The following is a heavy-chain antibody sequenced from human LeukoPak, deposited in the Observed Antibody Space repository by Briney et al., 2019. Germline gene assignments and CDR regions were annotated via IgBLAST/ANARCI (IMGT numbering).Heavy chain of an antibody. CDR3: TRDQTPYY. CDR1: GFTFGDYA. Sequence: PGGSLRLSCTASGFTFGDYAMTWVRQAPGKGLEWVGFIRSKVYGGTPEYAASVKGRFTISRDDSQGIAYLQINSLKTEDTAVYYCTRDQTPYYWGQGTLVTVSS. V-gene: IGHV3-49*04. CDR2: IRSKVYGGTP. J-gene: IGHJ4*02.